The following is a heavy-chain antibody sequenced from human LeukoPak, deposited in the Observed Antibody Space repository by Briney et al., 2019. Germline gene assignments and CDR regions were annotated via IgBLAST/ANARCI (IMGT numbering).Heavy chain of an antibody. CDR1: GFTISHNY. J-gene: IGHJ4*02. V-gene: IGHV3-53*01. CDR2: IYSGGST. D-gene: IGHD3-10*01. CDR3: ASGSWAYYFDY. Sequence: PGGSLRLSCAISGFTISHNYMSWVRQAPGKGLEWVSVIYSGGSTYYADSVKGRFTISRDNSKNTLYLQMSSLRAEDTAVYYCASGSWAYYFDYWGQGTLVTVSS.